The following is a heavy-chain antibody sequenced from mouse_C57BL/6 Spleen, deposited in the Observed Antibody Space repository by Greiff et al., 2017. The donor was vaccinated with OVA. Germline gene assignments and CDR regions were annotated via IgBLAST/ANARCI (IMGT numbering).Heavy chain of an antibody. CDR3: TRKDYGSSYGAMDY. J-gene: IGHJ4*01. V-gene: IGHV1-59*01. CDR2: IDPSDSYT. CDR1: GYTFTSYW. Sequence: QVQLQQPGAELVRPGTSVKLSCKASGYTFTSYWMHWVKQRPGQGLEWIGVIDPSDSYTNYNQKFKGKATLTVDTSSSTAYMQLSSLTSEDSAVYYWTRKDYGSSYGAMDYWGQGTSVTVSS. D-gene: IGHD1-1*01.